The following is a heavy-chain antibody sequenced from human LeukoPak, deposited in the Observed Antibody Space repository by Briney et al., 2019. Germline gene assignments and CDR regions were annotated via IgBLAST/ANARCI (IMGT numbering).Heavy chain of an antibody. J-gene: IGHJ4*02. Sequence: GWSLRLSCAASGFTFSSYGMHWVRQAPGKGLEWVAVISYDGSNKYYADSVKGRFTISRDNSKNTLYLQMNSLRAEDTAVYYCAKDATPYCSGGSCYSKDWGQGTLVTVSS. CDR1: GFTFSSYG. CDR2: ISYDGSNK. V-gene: IGHV3-30*18. CDR3: AKDATPYCSGGSCYSKD. D-gene: IGHD2-15*01.